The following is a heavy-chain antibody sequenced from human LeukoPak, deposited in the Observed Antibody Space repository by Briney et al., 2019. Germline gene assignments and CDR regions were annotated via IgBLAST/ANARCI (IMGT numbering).Heavy chain of an antibody. V-gene: IGHV3-11*01. CDR1: GFTFGNYY. CDR2: ISSRGRPI. J-gene: IGHJ3*02. CDR3: VRDHTLTGYHWRALGI. Sequence: PGGSLRLSCEASGFTFGNYYMRWIRQAPGKGLEYISYISSRGRPIYDADSVKGRFTVSRDNTKNVMYLQMNSLRAEDTAVYYCVRDHTLTGYHWRALGIWGQGTTVIVSS. D-gene: IGHD3-9*01.